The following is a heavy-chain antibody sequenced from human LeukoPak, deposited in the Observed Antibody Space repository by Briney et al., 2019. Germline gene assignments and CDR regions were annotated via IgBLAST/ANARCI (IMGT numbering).Heavy chain of an antibody. Sequence: PSETLSLTCTVSGGSISSSSYYWGWLRQPPGKGLEWIGSICYSGSTYSNPSLKSRVTISVDTSKNQFSRKLSSVTAADTAVYYCARVNCGGDCYIPGDYYYYMDVWGKGTTVTVSS. V-gene: IGHV4-39*01. CDR1: GGSISSSSYY. D-gene: IGHD2-21*01. J-gene: IGHJ6*03. CDR3: ARVNCGGDCYIPGDYYYYMDV. CDR2: ICYSGST.